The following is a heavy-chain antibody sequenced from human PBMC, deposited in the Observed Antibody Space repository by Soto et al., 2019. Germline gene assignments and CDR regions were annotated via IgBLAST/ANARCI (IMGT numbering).Heavy chain of an antibody. CDR2: ISGSGGST. CDR3: ARRGSGSYDAY. D-gene: IGHD1-26*01. V-gene: IGHV3-23*01. CDR1: GFTFSSYA. Sequence: EVQLLESGGGLVQPGGSLRLSCAASGFTFSSYAMRWVRQAPVKGLEWVSAISGSGGSTYYADSVKGRFTISRNTTKNPPYLQMNSLRAEETAVYYGARRGSGSYDAYWGQGTLVTVSS. J-gene: IGHJ4*02.